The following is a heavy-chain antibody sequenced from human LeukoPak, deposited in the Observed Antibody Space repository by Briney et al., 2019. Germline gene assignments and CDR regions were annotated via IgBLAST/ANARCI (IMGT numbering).Heavy chain of an antibody. D-gene: IGHD6-19*01. Sequence: GGSLRLSCAASGFIFGIYSMNWVRQAPGKGLEWVSSISSSSNYIFYADSLKGRFTISRDNAKNSLYLQMNSLRAEDTAVYYCARDLSYSSGWYHYWGQGTLVTVSS. CDR2: ISSSSNYI. J-gene: IGHJ4*02. CDR3: ARDLSYSSGWYHY. CDR1: GFIFGIYS. V-gene: IGHV3-21*01.